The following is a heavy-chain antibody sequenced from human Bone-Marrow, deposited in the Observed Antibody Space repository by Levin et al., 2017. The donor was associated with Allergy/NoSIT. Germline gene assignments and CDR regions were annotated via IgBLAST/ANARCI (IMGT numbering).Heavy chain of an antibody. Sequence: KISCKASGDNFSKYAINWVRQAPGQGLEWMGGLVPITGAINYGHRFQDRVTIRADESTSMVYMDLTSLRSEDTDVYYCVRDRGYTGYEYTNDGFDIWGPGTVVIVSP. CDR1: GDNFSKYA. V-gene: IGHV1-69*01. CDR3: VRDRGYTGYEYTNDGFDI. J-gene: IGHJ3*02. CDR2: LVPITGAI. D-gene: IGHD5-12*01.